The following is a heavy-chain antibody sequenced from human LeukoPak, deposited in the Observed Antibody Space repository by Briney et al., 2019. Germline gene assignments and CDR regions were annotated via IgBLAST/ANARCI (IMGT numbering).Heavy chain of an antibody. CDR2: IYYSGST. CDR1: GGSISSGDYY. V-gene: IGHV4-61*08. CDR3: ARHCSGGSCYSVAFDI. D-gene: IGHD2-15*01. J-gene: IGHJ3*02. Sequence: SETLSLTCTVSGGSISSGDYYWSWIRQPPGKGLEWIGYIYYSGSTNYNPSLKSRVTISVDTSKNQFSLKLSSVTAADTAVYYCARHCSGGSCYSVAFDIWGQGTMVTVSS.